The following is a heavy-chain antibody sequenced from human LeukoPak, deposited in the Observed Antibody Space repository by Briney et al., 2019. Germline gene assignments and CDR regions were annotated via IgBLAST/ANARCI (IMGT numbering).Heavy chain of an antibody. CDR3: ARENGIFAFDI. J-gene: IGHJ3*02. V-gene: IGHV3-7*01. CDR1: GFTFSNYW. Sequence: QPGESLRLSCAASGFTFSNYWMSWVRQAPGKGLEWVANIKPDGSQKYYVDSVKGRFTISRDNAKNSLYLQMNSLRAEDTAVYYCARENGIFAFDIWGQGTMVTVSS. D-gene: IGHD1-26*01. CDR2: IKPDGSQK.